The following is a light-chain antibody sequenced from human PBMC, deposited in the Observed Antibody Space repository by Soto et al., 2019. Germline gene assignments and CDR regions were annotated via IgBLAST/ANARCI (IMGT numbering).Light chain of an antibody. CDR1: SSNIGSNT. CDR2: GNN. J-gene: IGLJ1*01. V-gene: IGLV1-44*01. CDR3: AAWDDNLNAYV. Sequence: QSVLTQPPSASETPGQRVTISCSGSSSNIGSNTVNWYQQFPGTAPNLLIYGNNQRPSGVPDRFSGSKSGTSASLAISGLQSDDESDYFCAAWDDNLNAYVFGSWTQLTV.